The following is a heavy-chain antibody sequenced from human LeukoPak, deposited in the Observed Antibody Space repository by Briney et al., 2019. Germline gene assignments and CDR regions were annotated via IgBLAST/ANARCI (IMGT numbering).Heavy chain of an antibody. D-gene: IGHD6-13*01. J-gene: IGHJ4*02. CDR3: AREPAAALFLPGSYFDY. V-gene: IGHV4-39*07. Sequence: KSSETLSLTCTVSGGPIITTNYFWGWLRQPPGKGLEWIGTVFYSGSTYYNPSLKSRVTISVDPSKNQFSLSLSSVTAADTAVHYCAREPAAALFLPGSYFDYWGQGTLVPVSS. CDR1: GGPIITTNYF. CDR2: VFYSGST.